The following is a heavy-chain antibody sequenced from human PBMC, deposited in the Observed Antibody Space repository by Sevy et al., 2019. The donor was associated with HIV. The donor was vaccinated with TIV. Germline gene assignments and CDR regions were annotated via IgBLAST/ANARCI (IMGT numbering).Heavy chain of an antibody. J-gene: IGHJ4*02. Sequence: GGFLRLSCAASGFTFSSYVMHWVRQAPGKGLEWVALIWYDGTIKYYADSVKGRFTISRDNSKDTLFLQMNSLTPEDTAVYYCARGGGYCGGDCYSIDYWGQVALVTVSS. D-gene: IGHD2-21*02. CDR1: GFTFSSYV. V-gene: IGHV3-33*08. CDR3: ARGGGYCGGDCYSIDY. CDR2: IWYDGTIK.